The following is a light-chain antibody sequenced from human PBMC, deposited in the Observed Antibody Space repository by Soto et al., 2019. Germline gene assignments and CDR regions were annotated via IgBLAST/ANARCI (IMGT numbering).Light chain of an antibody. CDR3: AAWDDSLAYV. J-gene: IGLJ1*01. CDR2: SNN. V-gene: IGLV1-44*01. Sequence: QSVLTQPPSASGTPGQRVTISCSGSSSNIGSNTVNWYQQLPGTAPKLLIYSNNQRPSGVPDRFSGSKSGTSASLAISGPQSEDEADYYCAAWDDSLAYVFGTGTKVTVL. CDR1: SSNIGSNT.